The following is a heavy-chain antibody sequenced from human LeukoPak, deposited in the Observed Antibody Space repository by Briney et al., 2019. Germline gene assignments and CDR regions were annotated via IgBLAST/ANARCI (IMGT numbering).Heavy chain of an antibody. J-gene: IGHJ4*02. D-gene: IGHD2-2*01. CDR2: ISAYNGNT. CDR1: GYTFTSYG. Sequence: ASVKVSCKASGYTFTSYGISWVRQAPGQGLEWMGWISAYNGNTNYAQKLQGRVTMTTDTSTSTAYMELRSLRSDDTAVHYCARVFGGGYCSSTSCSALYSSSWCPDYWGQGTLVTVSS. V-gene: IGHV1-18*01. CDR3: ARVFGGGYCSSTSCSALYSSSWCPDY.